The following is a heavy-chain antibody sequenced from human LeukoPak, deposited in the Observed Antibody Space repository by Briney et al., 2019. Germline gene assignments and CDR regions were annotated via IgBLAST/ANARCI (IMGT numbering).Heavy chain of an antibody. CDR2: ISAYNGNT. CDR3: ARGPSSQPFFDY. V-gene: IGHV1-18*04. D-gene: IGHD3-3*02. Sequence: ASVKVSCKASGYTFTGYYIHWVRQAPGQGLEWMGWISAYNGNTNYAQKLQGRVTMTTDTSTSTAYMELRSLRSDDTAVYYCARGPSSQPFFDYWGQGTLVTVSS. J-gene: IGHJ4*02. CDR1: GYTFTGYY.